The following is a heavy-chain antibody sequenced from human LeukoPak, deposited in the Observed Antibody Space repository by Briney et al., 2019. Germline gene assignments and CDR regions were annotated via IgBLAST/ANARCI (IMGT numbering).Heavy chain of an antibody. D-gene: IGHD3-10*01. Sequence: QPGGSLRLSCAASGFTFSSYAMSWVRQAPGKGLEWVSAISGSDGSTYYADSVKGRFTISRDNSKNTLYLQMNSLRVEDTAVYYCAKLVSPSPKYYYGSGLPDYWGRGTQVTVSS. CDR1: GFTFSSYA. J-gene: IGHJ4*02. V-gene: IGHV3-23*01. CDR2: ISGSDGST. CDR3: AKLVSPSPKYYYGSGLPDY.